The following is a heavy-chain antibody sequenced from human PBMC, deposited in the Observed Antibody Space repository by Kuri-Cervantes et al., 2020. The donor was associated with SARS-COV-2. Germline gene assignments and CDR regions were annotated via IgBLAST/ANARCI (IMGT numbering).Heavy chain of an antibody. J-gene: IGHJ3*02. CDR3: ARYPTGSSGWYSSDAFDI. V-gene: IGHV4-59*01. Sequence: ESLKISCSVSRGSINTNFWTWIRQPPGKGLEWIGDIHNSGSTNYNPSLKSRVTISVDTSKNQFSLKLSSVTAADTAVYYCARYPTGSSGWYSSDAFDIWGQGTMVTVSS. CDR1: RGSINTNF. D-gene: IGHD6-19*01. CDR2: IHNSGST.